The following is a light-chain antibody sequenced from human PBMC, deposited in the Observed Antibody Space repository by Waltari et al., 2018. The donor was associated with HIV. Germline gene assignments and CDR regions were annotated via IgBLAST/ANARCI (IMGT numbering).Light chain of an antibody. CDR2: DAS. CDR1: QSVSNN. J-gene: IGKJ1*01. Sequence: TVMTQSPGTLSVSPGERATLSCRASQSVSNNLAWYQQKPGEAPRLLSYDASDRATGVPARFSGSVSGTEFTLTISSLQSEDFAVYFCQQYKDWPPWTFGQGTKVEMK. CDR3: QQYKDWPPWT. V-gene: IGKV3-15*01.